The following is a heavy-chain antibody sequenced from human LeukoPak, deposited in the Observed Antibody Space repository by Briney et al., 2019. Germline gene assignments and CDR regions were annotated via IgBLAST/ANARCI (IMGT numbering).Heavy chain of an antibody. CDR1: GLTFSSHW. Sequence: GGSLRLSCAASGLTFSSHWMHWVRQAPGKGLVWVSRITNDGSSTTYADSVKGRFTISRDNSKNSLYLQMNSLRTEDTALYYCAKGDSSGWYVFGYWGQGTLVTVSS. D-gene: IGHD6-19*01. J-gene: IGHJ4*02. CDR2: ITNDGSST. CDR3: AKGDSSGWYVFGY. V-gene: IGHV3-74*01.